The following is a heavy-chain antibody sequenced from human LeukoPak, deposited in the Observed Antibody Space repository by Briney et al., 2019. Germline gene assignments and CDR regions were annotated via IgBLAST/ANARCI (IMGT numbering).Heavy chain of an antibody. J-gene: IGHJ3*02. CDR3: ARHTAVGGNVAFDI. Sequence: PSETLSLTCTVSGGSISSYYWGWIRQPAGKGLEWIVRIYTSGSTNYNPSLKSRVTMSVDTSKNQFSLKLSSVTDADTAVYYCARHTAVGGNVAFDIWGHGTMVTVSS. CDR1: GGSISSYY. D-gene: IGHD4-23*01. CDR2: IYTSGST. V-gene: IGHV4-4*07.